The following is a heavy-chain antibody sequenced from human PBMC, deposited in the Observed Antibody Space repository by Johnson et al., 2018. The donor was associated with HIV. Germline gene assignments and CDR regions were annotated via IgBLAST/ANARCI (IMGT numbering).Heavy chain of an antibody. CDR3: ARFDGFITTLRVIGDAFDV. D-gene: IGHD3-22*01. CDR2: RSGNSGSI. V-gene: IGHV3-9*01. Sequence: EVQLVESGGGLVQPGRSLTLSCTASGFTFDDYAMHWVRQAPGKGREWVSGRSGNSGSIDYGGSVKGRVTSSRDNAKNSLYLQMNSLRAEDTAVYYCARFDGFITTLRVIGDAFDVWGQGTMVTVSS. J-gene: IGHJ3*01. CDR1: GFTFDDYA.